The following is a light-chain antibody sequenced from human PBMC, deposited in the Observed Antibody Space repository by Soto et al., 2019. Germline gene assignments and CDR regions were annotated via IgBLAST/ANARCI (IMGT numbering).Light chain of an antibody. CDR1: SSDVGGYNY. CDR3: SSYTSGSTWV. CDR2: EVS. J-gene: IGLJ3*02. Sequence: QSVLTQPASVSGSPGQSITISCTGTSSDVGGYNYVSWYQQHPGKAPKLMIYEVSNRPSGVSNRFSGSKAGNTASLTISGRQAEDEADYYCSSYTSGSTWVFGGGTKLTFL. V-gene: IGLV2-14*01.